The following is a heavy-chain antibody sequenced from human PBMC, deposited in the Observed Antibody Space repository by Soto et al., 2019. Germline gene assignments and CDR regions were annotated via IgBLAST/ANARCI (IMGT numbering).Heavy chain of an antibody. J-gene: IGHJ4*02. CDR2: IYHSGST. Sequence: QVQLQESGPGLVKPSGTLSLTCAVSNGSISSSNWWSWVRQPPGKGLEWIGQIYHSGSTNYNPSLKSRVTISVAKSKNQFSLKLSSVTAADTAVYYCARDLRLGYFDYWGQGTLVTVSS. CDR1: NGSISSSNW. V-gene: IGHV4-4*02. D-gene: IGHD3-16*01. CDR3: ARDLRLGYFDY.